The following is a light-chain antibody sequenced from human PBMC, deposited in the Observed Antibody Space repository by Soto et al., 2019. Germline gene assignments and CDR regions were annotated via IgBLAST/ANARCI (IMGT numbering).Light chain of an antibody. J-gene: IGLJ2*01. CDR3: QVWDSSSDHPNVV. Sequence: SYELTQPPSVSVAPGKTARITCGGNNIGSKSVHWYQQKPGQAPVLVIYYDSDRPSGIPERFSGSNSGNTATLTISGVEAGDEADYYCQVWDSSSDHPNVVFGGGTQLTVL. V-gene: IGLV3-21*04. CDR1: NIGSKS. CDR2: YDS.